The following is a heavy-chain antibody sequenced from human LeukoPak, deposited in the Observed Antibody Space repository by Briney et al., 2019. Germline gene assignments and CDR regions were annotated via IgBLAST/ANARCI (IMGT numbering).Heavy chain of an antibody. J-gene: IGHJ6*03. CDR3: ARSRFTVDMVVIHYYYYMDV. D-gene: IGHD5-12*01. CDR2: INHSGST. Sequence: SETLSLTCAVYGGSFSGYYRSWIRQPPGKGLEWIGEINHSGSTNYNPSLKSRVTISVDTSKNQFSLKLSSVTAEDTAVYYCARSRFTVDMVVIHYYYYMDVWGKGTTVTVSS. V-gene: IGHV4-34*01. CDR1: GGSFSGYY.